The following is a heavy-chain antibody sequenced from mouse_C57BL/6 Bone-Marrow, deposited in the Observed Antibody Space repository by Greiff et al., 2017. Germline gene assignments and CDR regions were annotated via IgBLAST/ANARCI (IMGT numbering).Heavy chain of an antibody. V-gene: IGHV1-59*01. CDR2: IDPSDSYT. CDR1: GYTFTSYW. Sequence: QVQLQQPGAELVRPGTSVKLSCKASGYTFTSYWMHWVKQRPGQGLEWIGEIDPSDSYTNYNQKFKGKATLTVDTSSSTAYMQLSSLTSEDSAVYYCATEACWGEGTLVAVCA. CDR3: ATEAC. J-gene: IGHJ3*01.